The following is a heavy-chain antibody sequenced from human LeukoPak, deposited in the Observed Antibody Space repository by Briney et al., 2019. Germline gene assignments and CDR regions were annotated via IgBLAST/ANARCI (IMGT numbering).Heavy chain of an antibody. CDR1: GYTFTSYY. V-gene: IGHV3-73*01. D-gene: IGHD3-3*01. J-gene: IGHJ4*02. CDR3: IRASDDFWWYFDY. CDR2: IRSKANSYAT. Sequence: ASVKVSCKASGYTFTSYYMHWVRQASGKGLEWVGRIRSKANSYATAYAASVKGRFTISRDDSKNTAYLQMNSLKTEDTAVYYCIRASDDFWWYFDYWGQGTLVTVSS.